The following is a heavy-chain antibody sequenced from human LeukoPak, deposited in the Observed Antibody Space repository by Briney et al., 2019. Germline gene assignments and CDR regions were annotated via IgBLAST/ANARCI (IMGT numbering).Heavy chain of an antibody. Sequence: GGSLRLSCAAFGFTFSSYAMSWVRQAPGKGLEWVSAISGSGGSTYYADSVEGRFTISRDNSKNTLYLQMNSLRAEDTAVYYCAKDDDYYYYYGMDVWDQGTTVTVSS. CDR3: AKDDDYYYYYGMDV. V-gene: IGHV3-23*01. D-gene: IGHD1-1*01. CDR2: ISGSGGST. J-gene: IGHJ6*02. CDR1: GFTFSSYA.